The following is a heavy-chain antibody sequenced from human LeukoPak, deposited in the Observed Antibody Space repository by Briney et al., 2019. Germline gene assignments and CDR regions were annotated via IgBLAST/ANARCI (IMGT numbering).Heavy chain of an antibody. Sequence: GRSLRLSCTASGFTFGDDPMSWVRQAPGKGLEWVGFIRSKAYGGTTEYAASVKGRFTISRDDSKSIAYLQMNSLKTEDTAVYYCTRVPAVAGDYYYYGMDVWGQGTTVTASS. D-gene: IGHD6-19*01. V-gene: IGHV3-49*04. CDR2: IRSKAYGGTT. J-gene: IGHJ6*02. CDR3: TRVPAVAGDYYYYGMDV. CDR1: GFTFGDDP.